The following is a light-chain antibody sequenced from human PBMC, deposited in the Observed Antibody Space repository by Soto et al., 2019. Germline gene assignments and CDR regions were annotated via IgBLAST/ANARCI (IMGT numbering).Light chain of an antibody. V-gene: IGKV2-28*01. CDR2: LGS. Sequence: DTVMTQSPLSLPVTPGETASISCRSSQSLLHSNGYNYLDWYLQKPGQSPQLLISLGSNRASGVPDRLSGSGSGTDFTLKISRVAAEDVGVYYCMQALQTPWTFGQGTKVEIK. CDR1: QSLLHSNGYNY. CDR3: MQALQTPWT. J-gene: IGKJ1*01.